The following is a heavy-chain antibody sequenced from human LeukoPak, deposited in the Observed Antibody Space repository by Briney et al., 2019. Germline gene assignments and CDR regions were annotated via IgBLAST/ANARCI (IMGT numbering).Heavy chain of an antibody. D-gene: IGHD3-10*01. CDR2: ISGSGGST. CDR3: AKGGGQKNWFDP. CDR1: GFTFSSYA. V-gene: IGHV3-23*01. J-gene: IGHJ5*02. Sequence: PGRSLRLSCAASGFTFSSYAMSWVRQAPGKGLEWVSAISGSGGSTYYADSVKGRFTISRDNSRNTLYLQMNSLRAEDTAVYYCAKGGGQKNWFDPWGQGTLVTVSS.